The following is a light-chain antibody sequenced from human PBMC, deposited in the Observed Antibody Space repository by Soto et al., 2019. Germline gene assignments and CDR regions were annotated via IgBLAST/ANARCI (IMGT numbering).Light chain of an antibody. CDR3: QQDSSSPPA. J-gene: IGKJ5*01. Sequence: EIVLTQSPGTLSLSPGERVTLSYRASQSVSSSYLAWYQQKPGQAPSLLIYGASSRATGIPDRFSGSGSGTDFTLTISRLEPEDFVVYYCQQDSSSPPAFGQGTRLEIK. V-gene: IGKV3-20*01. CDR2: GAS. CDR1: QSVSSSY.